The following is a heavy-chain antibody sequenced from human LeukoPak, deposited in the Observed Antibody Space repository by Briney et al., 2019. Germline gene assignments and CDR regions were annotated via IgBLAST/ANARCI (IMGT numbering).Heavy chain of an antibody. CDR1: GFTFDDYA. CDR3: ARDREAGSGSYPIPLFDY. D-gene: IGHD3-10*01. J-gene: IGHJ4*02. V-gene: IGHV3-9*01. CDR2: ISWNSGSI. Sequence: GGSLRLSCAASGFTFDDYAMHWVRQAPGKGLEWVSGISWNSGSIGYADSVKGRFTISRDNAKNSLYLQMNSLRAEDTAVYYCARDREAGSGSYPIPLFDYWGQGTLVTVSS.